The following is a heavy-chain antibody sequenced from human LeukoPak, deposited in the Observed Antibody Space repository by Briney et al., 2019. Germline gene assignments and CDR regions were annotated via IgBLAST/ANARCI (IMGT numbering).Heavy chain of an antibody. D-gene: IGHD2-15*01. CDR1: GGSISSYY. CDR2: IYYSGST. Sequence: SETLSLTCTVSGGSISSYYWSWIRQPPGKGLEWIGYIYYSGSTNYNPSLKSRVTISVDTSKNQFSLKLSSVTAADTAVYYCARDQARYCSGGSCKLYYYYGMDVWGQGTTVTVSS. V-gene: IGHV4-59*01. CDR3: ARDQARYCSGGSCKLYYYYGMDV. J-gene: IGHJ6*02.